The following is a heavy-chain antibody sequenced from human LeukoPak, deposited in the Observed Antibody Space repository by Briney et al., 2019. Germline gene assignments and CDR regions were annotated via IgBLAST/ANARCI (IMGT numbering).Heavy chain of an antibody. J-gene: IGHJ3*02. D-gene: IGHD1-1*01. CDR3: ASELVQLERHDAFDI. CDR1: GGTFSSYA. Sequence: SVKVSCKASGGTFSSYAISWVRQAPGQGLEWMGGIIPIFGTANYAQKFQGRVTITADESTSTAYMELSSLRSEDTAVYYCASELVQLERHDAFDIWGQGTMVTVSS. V-gene: IGHV1-69*13. CDR2: IIPIFGTA.